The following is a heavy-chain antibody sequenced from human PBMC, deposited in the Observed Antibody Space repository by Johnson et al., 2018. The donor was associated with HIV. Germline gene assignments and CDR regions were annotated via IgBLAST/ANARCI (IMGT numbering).Heavy chain of an antibody. D-gene: IGHD6-19*01. CDR2: ISWNSDSI. V-gene: IGHV3-9*01. CDR1: GFTFDEYA. J-gene: IGHJ3*02. CDR3: AKALSGWFDAFDI. Sequence: VQLVESGGGLVQPGRSLRLSCAASGFTFDEYAMHWVRQAPGKGLEWVSGISWNSDSIGYVDSVKGRFTISRDNAKNSLYLQMNSLRAEDTALYYCAKALSGWFDAFDILGQGTMVTVSS.